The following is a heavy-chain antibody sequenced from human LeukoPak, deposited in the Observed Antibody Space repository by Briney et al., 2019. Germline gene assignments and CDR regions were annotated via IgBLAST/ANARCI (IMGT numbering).Heavy chain of an antibody. Sequence: PGGSLRLSCAASGFPFGLYSMTWVRQAPGKGLEWVSLIDSNSNFMNYADSVKGRFTISRDNAKKSLYLQMNSLRAEDTAVYYCARVSRGFYYYYMDAWGKGTTVTVSS. CDR3: ARVSRGFYYYYMDA. CDR2: IDSNSNFM. CDR1: GFPFGLYS. J-gene: IGHJ6*03. V-gene: IGHV3-21*01.